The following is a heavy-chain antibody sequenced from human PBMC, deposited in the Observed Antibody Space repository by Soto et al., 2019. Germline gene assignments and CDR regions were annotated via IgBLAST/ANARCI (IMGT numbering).Heavy chain of an antibody. CDR1: GGSVNSGNYY. J-gene: IGHJ3*02. D-gene: IGHD1-1*01. CDR2: MSHSGGT. V-gene: IGHV4-61*01. Sequence: SETLSLTCAVFGGSVNSGNYYWSWIRQPPGKGLEWIGEMSHSGGTHFNPSLKSRVTISVDTSKNQFSLKMSSVTAADTALYFCARVERGTATTVVDAFDIWGPGTMVTVSS. CDR3: ARVERGTATTVVDAFDI.